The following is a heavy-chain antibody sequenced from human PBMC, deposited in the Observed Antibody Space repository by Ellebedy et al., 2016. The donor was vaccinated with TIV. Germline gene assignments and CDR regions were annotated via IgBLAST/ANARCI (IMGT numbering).Heavy chain of an antibody. CDR3: ARHEGIAVGTPGY. Sequence: GESLKISCKGSGYSFTSYWIGWVRQMPGKGLEWMGIIYPGDYDTRYSPSFQGQVTISADKSISTAYLQLSSLKASDTAMYYCARHEGIAVGTPGYWGQGTLVTVSS. CDR2: IYPGDYDT. V-gene: IGHV5-51*01. CDR1: GYSFTSYW. J-gene: IGHJ4*02. D-gene: IGHD6-19*01.